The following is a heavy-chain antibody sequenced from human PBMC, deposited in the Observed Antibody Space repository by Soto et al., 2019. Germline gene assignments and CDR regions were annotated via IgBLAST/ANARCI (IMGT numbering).Heavy chain of an antibody. CDR2: TYYRSKWST. D-gene: IGHD1-26*01. CDR1: GDSVSSKSAT. V-gene: IGHV6-1*01. J-gene: IGHJ5*01. Sequence: PSQTLSLTCAISGDSVSSKSATWNWTRRSPSKGLEWLGRTYYRSKWSTDYAVSVNNRITINPDTSKNQFSLQLNSVTPEDTAMYYCTRALSGSYDSWGQGTLVTVSS. CDR3: TRALSGSYDS.